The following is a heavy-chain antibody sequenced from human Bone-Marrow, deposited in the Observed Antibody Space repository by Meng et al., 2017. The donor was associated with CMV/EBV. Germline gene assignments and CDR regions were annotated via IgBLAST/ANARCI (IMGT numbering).Heavy chain of an antibody. CDR1: GGTFSSYA. CDR3: ARDSCTTCPYYYYGMDL. CDR2: ISTYNGNT. J-gene: IGHJ6*02. Sequence: ASVKVSCKASGGTFSSYAISWVRQAPGQGLEWVGWISTYNGNTNYTEKFQGRVTLTTDTSTRTVHMELRSLRSDDTAVYYCARDSCTTCPYYYYGMDLWGQGTPVTVSS. D-gene: IGHD2-2*01. V-gene: IGHV1-18*01.